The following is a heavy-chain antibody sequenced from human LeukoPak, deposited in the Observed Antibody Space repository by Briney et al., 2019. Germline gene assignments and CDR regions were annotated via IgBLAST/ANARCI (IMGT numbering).Heavy chain of an antibody. CDR3: ARLGERVSPRYYDILTGYPKNAFDI. V-gene: IGHV1-18*04. CDR2: ISAYNGNT. CDR1: GFTFTSYG. J-gene: IGHJ3*02. D-gene: IGHD3-9*01. Sequence: PGGSLRLSCAASGFTFTSYGISWVRQAPGQGLEWMGWISAYNGNTNYAQKLQGRVTMTTDTSTSTAYMELRSLRSDDTAVYYCARLGERVSPRYYDILTGYPKNAFDIWGQGTMVTVSS.